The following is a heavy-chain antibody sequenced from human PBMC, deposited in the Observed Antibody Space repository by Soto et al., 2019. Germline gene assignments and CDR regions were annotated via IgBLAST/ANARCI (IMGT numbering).Heavy chain of an antibody. D-gene: IGHD4-17*01. CDR2: IYYSGST. Sequence: PSETLSLTCTVSGGSISSYYWSWIRQPPGKGLEWIGYIYYSGSTNYNPSLKSRVTISVDTSKNQFSLKLSSVTAADTAVYYCARDNIRDNGDYGGMDVWGQGTTVTVSS. V-gene: IGHV4-59*01. CDR3: ARDNIRDNGDYGGMDV. J-gene: IGHJ6*02. CDR1: GGSISSYY.